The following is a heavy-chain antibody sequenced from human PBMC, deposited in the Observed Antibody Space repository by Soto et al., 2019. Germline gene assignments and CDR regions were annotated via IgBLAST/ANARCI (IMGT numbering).Heavy chain of an antibody. V-gene: IGHV3-21*01. CDR3: ARGLEGYGDYWDWFDP. CDR1: GFTFSSYS. Sequence: EVQLVESGGGLVQPGGSLRLSCAASGFTFSSYSMNWVRQAPGKGLEWVSSISSSSSYIYYADSVKGRFTISRDNAKNSLYLQMNSLRAEDTAVYYCARGLEGYGDYWDWFDPWGQGTLVTVSS. CDR2: ISSSSSYI. D-gene: IGHD4-17*01. J-gene: IGHJ5*02.